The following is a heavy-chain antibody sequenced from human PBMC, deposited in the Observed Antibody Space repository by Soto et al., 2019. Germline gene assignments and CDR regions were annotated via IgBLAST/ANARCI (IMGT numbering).Heavy chain of an antibody. Sequence: SETLSLTCTVSGGSISSCGYYWSWIRQHPGKGLEWIGYIYYSGSTYYNPSLKSRVTISVDTSKNQFSLKLSSATAADTAVYYCARYTWIQLYDAFDIWGQGTMVTVSS. J-gene: IGHJ3*02. V-gene: IGHV4-31*03. CDR1: GGSISSCGYY. CDR3: ARYTWIQLYDAFDI. D-gene: IGHD5-18*01. CDR2: IYYSGST.